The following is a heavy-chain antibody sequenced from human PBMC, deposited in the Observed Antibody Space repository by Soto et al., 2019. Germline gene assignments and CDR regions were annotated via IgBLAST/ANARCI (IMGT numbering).Heavy chain of an antibody. V-gene: IGHV4-59*01. CDR2: IYYSGST. CDR3: ARDYYDSSGYYGFDY. Sequence: SETLSLTCTVSGGSISSYYWSWIRQPPGKGLEWIGYIYYSGSTNYNPSLKSRVTISVDTSKNQFSLKLSSVTATDTAVYYCARDYYDSSGYYGFDYWGQGTLVTVSS. CDR1: GGSISSYY. D-gene: IGHD3-22*01. J-gene: IGHJ4*02.